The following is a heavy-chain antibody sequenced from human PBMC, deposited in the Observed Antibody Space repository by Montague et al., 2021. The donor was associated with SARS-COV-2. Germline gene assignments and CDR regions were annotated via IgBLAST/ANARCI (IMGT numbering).Heavy chain of an antibody. CDR3: ARTKLKFGRHWYLDL. CDR1: GGSISPYY. D-gene: IGHD3-10*01. J-gene: IGHJ2*01. V-gene: IGHV4-59*01. Sequence: SETLSLTCTVSGGSISPYYWTWIRQPPGKGLEWIGYVYYLGGTNYNPSLKSRLTVSADKSSNQVSLRLTSVTTADTAVYYCARTKLKFGRHWYLDLWGPGTLVTVSS. CDR2: VYYLGGT.